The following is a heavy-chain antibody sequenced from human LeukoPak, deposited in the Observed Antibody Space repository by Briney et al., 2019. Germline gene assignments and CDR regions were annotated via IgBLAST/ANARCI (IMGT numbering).Heavy chain of an antibody. D-gene: IGHD2-15*01. V-gene: IGHV3-7*01. CDR2: IKQDGSEI. J-gene: IGHJ3*01. Sequence: GGSLRLLCAPSGFTFRDYWMNWVRQAPGKGLEWVANIKQDGSEIHYVDSVKGRFTISRDNAKNSLYLQMNSLRVDDTAVYYCARDRGGAESHGFDAFDLWGQGTIVTVSS. CDR3: ARDRGGAESHGFDAFDL. CDR1: GFTFRDYW.